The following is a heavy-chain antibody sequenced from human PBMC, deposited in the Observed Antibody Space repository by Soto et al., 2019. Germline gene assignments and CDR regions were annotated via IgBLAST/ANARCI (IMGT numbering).Heavy chain of an antibody. CDR1: GFTFSSYT. CDR3: ARDPSGALPGFDY. CDR2: ISGSSIYI. Sequence: AGGSLRLSCAASGFTFSSYTMNWVRQAPGQGLEWVSAISGSSIYIYYADSVKGRFTISRDNTKNSLYLQMNSLGTEDTAVYYCARDPSGALPGFDYWGQGTLVTVSS. V-gene: IGHV3-21*01. D-gene: IGHD3-3*01. J-gene: IGHJ4*02.